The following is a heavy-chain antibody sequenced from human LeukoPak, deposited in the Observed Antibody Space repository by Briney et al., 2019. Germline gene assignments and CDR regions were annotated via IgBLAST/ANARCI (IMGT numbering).Heavy chain of an antibody. D-gene: IGHD6-13*01. J-gene: IGHJ4*02. CDR1: GGSVSSGSYY. CDR2: INHSGST. V-gene: IGHV4-61*01. CDR3: ASYDRIIAAAGTSRDY. Sequence: PSETLSLTCTVSGGSVSSGSYYWSWIRQPPGKGLEWIGEINHSGSTNYNPSLKSRVTISVDTSKNQFSLKLSSVTAVDTAVYYCASYDRIIAAAGTSRDYWGQGTLVTVSS.